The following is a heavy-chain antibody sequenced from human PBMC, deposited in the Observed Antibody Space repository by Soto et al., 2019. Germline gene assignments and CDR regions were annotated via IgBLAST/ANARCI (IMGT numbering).Heavy chain of an antibody. J-gene: IGHJ5*02. Sequence: SETLCLTCAVYGGSFRGFYGRWIRQPPGKGLEWIGEINHSGSTNYNPSLKSRVTISVDTSKNQFSLKLSSVTAADTAVYYCARGRSYNWFDPWGQGTLVTVSS. CDR1: GGSFRGFY. CDR2: INHSGST. V-gene: IGHV4-34*01. CDR3: ARGRSYNWFDP.